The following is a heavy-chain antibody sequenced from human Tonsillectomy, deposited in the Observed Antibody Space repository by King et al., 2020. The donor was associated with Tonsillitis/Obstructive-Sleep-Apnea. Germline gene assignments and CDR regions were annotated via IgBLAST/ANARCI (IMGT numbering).Heavy chain of an antibody. CDR3: ARHGSGGSWGAFDI. Sequence: QLVQSGPEVKKPGESLKISCQSSGYGFTTFWIGWVRQMPGRGLEWMGIIYPGDSDTTYSPSFQGQVTMSVDKSINTAYLQWSSLKASDTAIYYCARHGSGGSWGAFDIWGQGTVVTVSS. CDR2: IYPGDSDT. CDR1: GYGFTTFW. J-gene: IGHJ3*02. D-gene: IGHD2-15*01. V-gene: IGHV5-51*01.